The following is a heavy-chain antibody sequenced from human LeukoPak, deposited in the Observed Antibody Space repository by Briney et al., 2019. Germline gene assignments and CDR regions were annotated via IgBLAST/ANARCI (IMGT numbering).Heavy chain of an antibody. V-gene: IGHV3-23*01. J-gene: IGHJ6*03. Sequence: GGSLRLSCAASGFTFNTYAMTWVRQAPGKGLEWVSSITGTGDGTSAADSVKGRFSIPRANSKNTLYLPMNRLRAKETAGYYFAGDCEYRTPVGQCGYMDVWGKGTTVTVSS. CDR3: AGDCEYRTPVGQCGYMDV. CDR2: ITGTGDGT. D-gene: IGHD6-6*01. CDR1: GFTFNTYA.